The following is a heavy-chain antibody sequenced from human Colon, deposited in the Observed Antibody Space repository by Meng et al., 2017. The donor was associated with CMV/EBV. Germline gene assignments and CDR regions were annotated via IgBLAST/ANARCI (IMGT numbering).Heavy chain of an antibody. J-gene: IGHJ4*02. D-gene: IGHD1-26*01. Sequence: QARVVQSGAEVKKPGSSVKVSCKASGGTFSSYAISWVRQAPGQGLEWMGGIITIFGTANYAQKFQGRVTITADESTSTAYMELSSLTSEDTAVYYCARDIDSAEGYWGQGTLVTVSS. CDR2: IITIFGTA. V-gene: IGHV1-69*12. CDR1: GGTFSSYA. CDR3: ARDIDSAEGY.